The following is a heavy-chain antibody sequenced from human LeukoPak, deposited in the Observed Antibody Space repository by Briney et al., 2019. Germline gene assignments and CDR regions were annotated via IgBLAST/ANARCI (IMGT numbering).Heavy chain of an antibody. CDR2: ISSNGGTT. CDR1: GFTFSTYA. Sequence: GGSLRLSCAASGFTFSTYAMHWVRQAPGKGLEYVSAISSNGGTTYYADSVKGRFTISRDNSKNTLNLQMSSLRAEDTAIYYCVENPDYASGSFYFDYWGQGTLVTVSS. V-gene: IGHV3-64D*09. D-gene: IGHD3-10*01. CDR3: VENPDYASGSFYFDY. J-gene: IGHJ4*02.